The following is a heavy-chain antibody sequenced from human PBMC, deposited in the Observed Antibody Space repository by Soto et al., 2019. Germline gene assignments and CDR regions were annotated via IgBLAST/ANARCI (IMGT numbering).Heavy chain of an antibody. D-gene: IGHD6-25*01. J-gene: IGHJ5*02. CDR2: ISDSGSTI. CDR3: ARGGSGWTRGGWLGL. Sequence: QMQLVQSGGGLVKPGGSLTLSCKASGFTFSDYYMIWVRQTPGKGLEWLSYISDSGSTIYYADSVRARFTIFRENAANSVYLQLDGLTDGDTAFYYCARGGSGWTRGGWLGLWGQGSLVTVSS. V-gene: IGHV3-11*01. CDR1: GFTFSDYY.